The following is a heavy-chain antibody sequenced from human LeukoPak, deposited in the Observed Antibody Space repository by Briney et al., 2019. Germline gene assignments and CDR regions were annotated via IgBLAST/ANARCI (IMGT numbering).Heavy chain of an antibody. D-gene: IGHD3-3*01. CDR1: GFTFSSYG. CDR3: AKFPVGLESFDY. V-gene: IGHV3-30*02. J-gene: IGHJ4*02. Sequence: GGSLRLSCAASGFTFSSYGMHWARQAPGKGLEWVAFIRYDGSNKYYADSVRGRFTISRDNSKNTLYLQMNSLRAEDTAVYYCAKFPVGLESFDYWGQGTLVTVSS. CDR2: IRYDGSNK.